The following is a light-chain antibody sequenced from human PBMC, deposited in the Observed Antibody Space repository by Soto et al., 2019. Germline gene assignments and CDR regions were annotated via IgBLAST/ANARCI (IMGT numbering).Light chain of an antibody. V-gene: IGKV1-33*01. J-gene: IGKJ2*02. CDR3: QQYDNLPGT. CDR1: QDISNY. CDR2: DAS. Sequence: DIQMTQSPSSLSASVGDRVTITCQASQDISNYLNWYQQKPGKAPELLIYDASNLETGVPSRFSGSGSGTDFTFTISSLQPEDIATYYCQQYDNLPGTFGQGTKLEIK.